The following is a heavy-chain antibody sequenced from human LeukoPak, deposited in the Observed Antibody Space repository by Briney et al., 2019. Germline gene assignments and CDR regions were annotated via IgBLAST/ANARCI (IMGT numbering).Heavy chain of an antibody. CDR2: IYYSGNT. J-gene: IGHJ4*02. V-gene: IGHV4-34*01. CDR1: GGSFSGYY. D-gene: IGHD3-3*01. Sequence: PGGSLRLSCAVYGGSFSGYYWSWIRQPPGKGLEWVGSIYYSGNTYYNPSLKSRVTISVDTSKNQFSLILTSVTAADTAVYYCARQTGAGLFILPGGQGTLVTVSS. CDR3: ARQTGAGLFILP.